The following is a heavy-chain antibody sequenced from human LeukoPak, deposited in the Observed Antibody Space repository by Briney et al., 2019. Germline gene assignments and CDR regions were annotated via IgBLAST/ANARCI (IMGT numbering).Heavy chain of an antibody. J-gene: IGHJ3*02. CDR2: INSDGSST. D-gene: IGHD3-22*01. Sequence: GGSLRLSCAASGFTFSSYWMHWVRQAPGKGLVWVPTINSDGSSTRYADSVRGRFTISRDNAKNTLYLQMNSLRAEDTAVYYCTRDSFITDTFDIWGQGTMVTVSS. V-gene: IGHV3-74*01. CDR3: TRDSFITDTFDI. CDR1: GFTFSSYW.